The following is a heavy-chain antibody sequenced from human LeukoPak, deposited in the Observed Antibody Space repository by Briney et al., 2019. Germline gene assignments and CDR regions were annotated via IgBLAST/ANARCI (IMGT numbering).Heavy chain of an antibody. CDR1: GGSISSYY. V-gene: IGHV4-59*12. CDR3: ARGNGVRFSPPFDY. D-gene: IGHD3-3*01. CDR2: IYYSGST. Sequence: SETLSLTCTVSGGSISSYYWSWIRQPPGKGLEWIGYIYYSGSTNYNPSLKSRVTISVDTSKNQFSLKLSSVTAADTAVYYCARGNGVRFSPPFDYWGQGTLVTVSS. J-gene: IGHJ4*02.